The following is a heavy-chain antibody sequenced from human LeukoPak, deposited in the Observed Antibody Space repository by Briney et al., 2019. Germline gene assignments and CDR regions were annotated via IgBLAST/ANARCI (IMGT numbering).Heavy chain of an antibody. D-gene: IGHD2-2*01. CDR1: GGTFSSYA. CDR3: ARDRAVVPPAISMDV. V-gene: IGHV1-69*05. CDR2: ITPIFGTP. Sequence: SVKVSCKASGGTFSSYAISWVRQAPGHGLELVGAITPIFGTPNYVEKLQGRVTMTTDTSTSTAYMELRSLRSDDTAVYYCARDRAVVPPAISMDVWGKGTTVTVSS. J-gene: IGHJ6*03.